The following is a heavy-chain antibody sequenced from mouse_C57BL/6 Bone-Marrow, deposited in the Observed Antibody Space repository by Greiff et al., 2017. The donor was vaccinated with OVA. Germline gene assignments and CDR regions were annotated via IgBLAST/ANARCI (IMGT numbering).Heavy chain of an antibody. J-gene: IGHJ1*03. Sequence: VQLKESGPGLVKPSQSLSLTCSVTGYSITSGYYWNWIRQFPGNKLEWMGYISYDGSNNYNPSLKNRISITRDTSKNQFFLKLNSVTTEDTATYYCAREGDYGSSPWWFDVWGTGTTVTVSS. CDR3: AREGDYGSSPWWFDV. CDR2: ISYDGSN. V-gene: IGHV3-6*01. CDR1: GYSITSGYY. D-gene: IGHD1-1*01.